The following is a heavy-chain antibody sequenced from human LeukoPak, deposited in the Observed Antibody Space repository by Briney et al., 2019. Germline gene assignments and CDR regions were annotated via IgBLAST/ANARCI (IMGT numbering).Heavy chain of an antibody. CDR2: IYHSGST. Sequence: SETLSLTCTVSGYSISSGYYWGWIRQPPGKGLEWIGSIYHSGSTYYNPSLKSRVTISVDTSKNQFSLKLSSVTAADTALYYCARENGSESYGSYYFDYWGQGTLVTVSS. CDR3: ARENGSESYGSYYFDY. CDR1: GYSISSGYY. D-gene: IGHD3-10*01. V-gene: IGHV4-38-2*02. J-gene: IGHJ4*02.